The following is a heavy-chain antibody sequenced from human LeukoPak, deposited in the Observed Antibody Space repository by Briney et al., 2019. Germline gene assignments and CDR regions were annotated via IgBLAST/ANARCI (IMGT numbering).Heavy chain of an antibody. V-gene: IGHV3-33*01. CDR1: GFTFSSFC. Sequence: GGSLRLSCAASGFTFSSFCMHWVRQAPGKGLEWVAVIWYDGSNKYYADSVKGRFTISRDNSQNTLYLQGNNLRAEDTAVYCCARGRWDTGGLHGLDVWGQGTTVTVSS. CDR3: ARGRWDTGGLHGLDV. CDR2: IWYDGSNK. J-gene: IGHJ6*02. D-gene: IGHD2-8*02.